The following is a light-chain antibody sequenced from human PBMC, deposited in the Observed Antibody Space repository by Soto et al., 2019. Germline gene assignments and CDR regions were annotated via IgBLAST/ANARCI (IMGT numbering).Light chain of an antibody. CDR2: KAS. Sequence: DIQMTQSPSTLSASVGDRVTITCRASQSISGWLAWYQQKPGQAPKLLIYKASSLQIGVPSRFSGSGSATEFTLSISGLQPDDFATYYCQQYYTYPWMFGQGTKVEI. CDR1: QSISGW. J-gene: IGKJ1*01. V-gene: IGKV1-5*03. CDR3: QQYYTYPWM.